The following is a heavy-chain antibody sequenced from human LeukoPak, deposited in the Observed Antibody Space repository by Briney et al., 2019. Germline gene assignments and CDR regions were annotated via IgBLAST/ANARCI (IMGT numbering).Heavy chain of an antibody. CDR2: ISYDGSNK. D-gene: IGHD3-22*01. CDR3: AKDLYYYDSSGLPPDY. CDR1: GFTFSSYG. Sequence: GESLRLSCAASGFTFSSYGMHWVRQAPGKGLEWVAVISYDGSNKYYADSVKGRFTISRDNSKNTLYLQMNSLRAEDTAVYYCAKDLYYYDSSGLPPDYWGQGTLVTVSS. V-gene: IGHV3-30*18. J-gene: IGHJ4*02.